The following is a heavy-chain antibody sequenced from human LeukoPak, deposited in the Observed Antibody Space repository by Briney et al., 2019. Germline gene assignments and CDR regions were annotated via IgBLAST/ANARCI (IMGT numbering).Heavy chain of an antibody. J-gene: IGHJ3*02. Sequence: QPGGSLRLSCAASGFTFDDHGMSWVRQAPGKGLEWVSGISWNSGSIGYADSVKGRFTISRDNAKNSLYLQMNSLRAEDTAVYYCARRDGYGAYDTWGQGTMVTVSS. CDR1: GFTFDDHG. V-gene: IGHV3-20*04. CDR3: ARRDGYGAYDT. CDR2: ISWNSGSI. D-gene: IGHD5-24*01.